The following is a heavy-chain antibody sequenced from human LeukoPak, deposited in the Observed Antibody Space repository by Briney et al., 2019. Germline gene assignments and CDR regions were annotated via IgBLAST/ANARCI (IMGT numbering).Heavy chain of an antibody. CDR1: GFTFSSYS. Sequence: PGGSLRLSCAASGFTFSSYSMNWVRQAPGKGLEWVSSISSSSTYIYYADSVKGRFTISRDNAKNSLYLQMNSLRAEDTAVYYCAKDRVWRYGDYGGFDYWGQGTLVTVSS. J-gene: IGHJ4*02. CDR2: ISSSSTYI. V-gene: IGHV3-21*04. CDR3: AKDRVWRYGDYGGFDY. D-gene: IGHD4-17*01.